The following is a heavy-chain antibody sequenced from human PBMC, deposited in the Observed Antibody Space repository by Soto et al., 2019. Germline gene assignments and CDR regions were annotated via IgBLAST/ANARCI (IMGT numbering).Heavy chain of an antibody. V-gene: IGHV3-7*03. CDR3: ARDARDIGPFDY. Sequence: EVQLEESGGGLVQPGGSLRLSCAASGFSFSSYWMSWVRQAPGKGPEWVAIVSSDGKAKTYADSVRGRFTISRDNADNSLFLQMNSLKADLTAVSYGARDARDIGPFDYWGQGVLVTVSS. D-gene: IGHD6-6*01. CDR1: GFSFSSYW. CDR2: VSSDGKAK. J-gene: IGHJ4*02.